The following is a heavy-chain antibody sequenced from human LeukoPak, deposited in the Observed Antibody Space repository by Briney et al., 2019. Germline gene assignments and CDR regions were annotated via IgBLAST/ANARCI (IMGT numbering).Heavy chain of an antibody. D-gene: IGHD3-10*01. Sequence: SETLSLTCTVSGGSISSGSYYWSWIRQPAGKGLEWIGRIYTSGSTNYNPSPKSRVTISVDTSKNQFSLKLSSVTAADTAVYYCARAFVAGMGSFDYWGQGTLVTVSS. V-gene: IGHV4-61*02. CDR2: IYTSGST. CDR3: ARAFVAGMGSFDY. CDR1: GGSISSGSYY. J-gene: IGHJ4*02.